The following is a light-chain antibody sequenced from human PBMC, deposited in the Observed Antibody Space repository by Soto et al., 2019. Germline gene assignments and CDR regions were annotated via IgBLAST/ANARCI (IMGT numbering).Light chain of an antibody. V-gene: IGLV1-44*01. Sequence: QPVLTQPPSASGTPGQRVTISCAGKSSSFRTNAVIWYQQLPGSAPKLLMYSNNQRPSGVPDRFSGSKSGTSASLAISGLQSEDAADYYCATWDDSLKSVVFGGGTKVTVL. CDR1: SSSFRTNA. J-gene: IGLJ2*01. CDR2: SNN. CDR3: ATWDDSLKSVV.